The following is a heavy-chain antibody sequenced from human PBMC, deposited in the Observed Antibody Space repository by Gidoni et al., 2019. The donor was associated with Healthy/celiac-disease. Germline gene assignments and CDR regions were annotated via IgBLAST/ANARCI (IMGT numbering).Heavy chain of an antibody. CDR1: GCSISSSSYY. CDR2: IDYSGST. V-gene: IGHV4-39*01. CDR3: ARHYGRIGYCSGGSCSSFDY. Sequence: QLQLQESGPGLVKPSETLSLTCTVSGCSISSSSYYWGWIRQPTWKGLEWIGSIDYSGSTYYNPSRKSRVTISVDTSKNQFSLKLSSVTAADTAVYYCARHYGRIGYCSGGSCSSFDYWGQGTLVTVSS. J-gene: IGHJ4*02. D-gene: IGHD2-15*01.